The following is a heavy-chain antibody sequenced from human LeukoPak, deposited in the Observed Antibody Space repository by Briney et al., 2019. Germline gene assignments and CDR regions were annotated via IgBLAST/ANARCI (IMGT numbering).Heavy chain of an antibody. CDR1: GFTFNNYA. D-gene: IGHD1-26*01. CDR3: AKWGSDSGSYLDGFDY. V-gene: IGHV3-23*01. CDR2: ISSTGIAA. J-gene: IGHJ4*02. Sequence: GGSLRLSCATSGFTFNNYAMSWVRQAPGKGLEWVSAISSTGIAAYYADSVKGRFTISRDNSKNTLYLQMNSLRAEDTAVYYCAKWGSDSGSYLDGFDYWGQGTLVTVSS.